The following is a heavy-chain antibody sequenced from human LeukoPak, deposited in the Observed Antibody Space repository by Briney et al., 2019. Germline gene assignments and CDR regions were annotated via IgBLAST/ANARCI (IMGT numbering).Heavy chain of an antibody. D-gene: IGHD2-2*01. Sequence: PSETLSLTCTVSGGSISSGDYYWSWIRQPPGKGLVWVGYIYYSGSTYYNPSLKSRVTISVDTSKNQFSLKLSSVTAADTAVYYCARVVVVPAATGHAFDIWGQGTMVTVSS. J-gene: IGHJ3*02. CDR3: ARVVVVPAATGHAFDI. CDR1: GGSISSGDYY. CDR2: IYYSGST. V-gene: IGHV4-30-4*01.